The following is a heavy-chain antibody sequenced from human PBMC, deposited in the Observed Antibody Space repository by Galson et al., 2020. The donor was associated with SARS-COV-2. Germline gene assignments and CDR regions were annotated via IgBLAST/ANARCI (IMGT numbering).Heavy chain of an antibody. CDR3: ARDYYDSSGYSASMDV. CDR2: ISYDGSNK. J-gene: IGHJ6*02. CDR1: GFTFSSYA. Sequence: GGSLRLSCAASGFTFSSYAMHWVRQAPGKGLEWVAVISYDGSNKYYADSVKGRFTISRDNSKNTLYLQMNSLRAEDTAVYYCARDYYDSSGYSASMDVWGQGTTVTVSS. D-gene: IGHD3-22*01. V-gene: IGHV3-30*04.